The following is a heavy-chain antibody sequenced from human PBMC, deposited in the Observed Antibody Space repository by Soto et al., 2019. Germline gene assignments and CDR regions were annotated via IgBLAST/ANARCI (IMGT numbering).Heavy chain of an antibody. Sequence: QVNLQESGPGLVKPSQTLSLTCSVSGDSISTGGYYWSWIRQHPGKGLEWTGYIHSSGSTYYSPSPKIRISLSSDISKTQFPLNLTSVTAADTAVYYCARLRGASFAYWAQGTLFTVPS. CDR2: IHSSGST. V-gene: IGHV4-31*03. D-gene: IGHD3-10*01. CDR3: ARLRGASFAY. CDR1: GDSISTGGYY. J-gene: IGHJ4*02.